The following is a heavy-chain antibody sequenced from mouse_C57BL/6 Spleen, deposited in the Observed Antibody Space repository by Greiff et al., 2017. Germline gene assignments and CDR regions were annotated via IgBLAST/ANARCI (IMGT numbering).Heavy chain of an antibody. CDR2: INPNNGGT. V-gene: IGHV1-26*01. CDR3: ARGGYVSAY. D-gene: IGHD2-2*01. J-gene: IGHJ3*01. CDR1: GYTFTDYY. Sequence: EVQLQQSGPELVKPGASVKISCKASGYTFTDYYMNWVKQSHGKSLEWIGDINPNNGGTSYNQKFKGKATLTVDKSSSTAYMELRSLTSEDSAVYYSARGGYVSAYWGQGTLVTVSA.